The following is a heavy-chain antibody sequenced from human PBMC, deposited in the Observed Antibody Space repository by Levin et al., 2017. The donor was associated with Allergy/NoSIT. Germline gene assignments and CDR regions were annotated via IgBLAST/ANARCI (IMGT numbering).Heavy chain of an antibody. D-gene: IGHD5-18*01. CDR3: ARGGIHVAEWAGWFDP. J-gene: IGHJ5*02. CDR2: IYTSGST. Sequence: PSETLSLTCTVSGGSISSYYWSWIRQPAGKGLEWIGRIYTSGSTNYNPSLKSRVTMSVDTSKNQFSLKLSSVTAADTAVYYCARGGIHVAEWAGWFDPWGQGTLVTVSS. CDR1: GGSISSYY. V-gene: IGHV4-4*07.